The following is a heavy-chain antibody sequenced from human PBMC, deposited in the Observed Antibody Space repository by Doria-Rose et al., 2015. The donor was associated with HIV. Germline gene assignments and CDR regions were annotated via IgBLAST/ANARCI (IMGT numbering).Heavy chain of an antibody. CDR3: ATGVPLDY. V-gene: IGHV3-21*01. J-gene: IGHJ4*02. CDR1: GFTFSSHR. CDR2: ISSTSAYI. D-gene: IGHD3-10*01. Sequence: VQLVQSGGGLVGPGGSLRLSCATSGFTFSSHRINWVRQAPGKGLEWVSSISSTSAYINYADSVRGRFTISRDNARNSLYLQMDSLRAEDTAIYYCATGVPLDYWGQGTLITVSS.